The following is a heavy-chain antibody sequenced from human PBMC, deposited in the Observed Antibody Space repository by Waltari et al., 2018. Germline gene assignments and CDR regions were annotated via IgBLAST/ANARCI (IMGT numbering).Heavy chain of an antibody. CDR3: ARDLGGIYGMDV. CDR2: IYYSGST. CDR1: GGSISSYY. J-gene: IGHJ6*02. D-gene: IGHD3-16*01. V-gene: IGHV4-59*01. Sequence: QVQLQESGPGLVKPSETLSLTCTVSGGSISSYYWSWIRQPPGKGLEWIGYIYYSGSTNYNPSLKSRVTISVDTSKNQFSLKLSSVTAADTAVYYCARDLGGIYGMDVWGQGTTVTVSS.